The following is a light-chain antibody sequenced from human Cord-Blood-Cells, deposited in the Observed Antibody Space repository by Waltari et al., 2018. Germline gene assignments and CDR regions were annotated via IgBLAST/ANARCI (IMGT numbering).Light chain of an antibody. J-gene: IGKJ4*01. CDR3: QQYNNWPLT. Sequence: EIVMTQSPATLSVSPGERATLSCRASQSVSSNLAWYQQKPGQAPRLLIYGASTRATGIPARFSGSASRTEFTLTISSLQSEDFAVYSCQQYNNWPLTFGGGTKVEIK. CDR1: QSVSSN. CDR2: GAS. V-gene: IGKV3-15*01.